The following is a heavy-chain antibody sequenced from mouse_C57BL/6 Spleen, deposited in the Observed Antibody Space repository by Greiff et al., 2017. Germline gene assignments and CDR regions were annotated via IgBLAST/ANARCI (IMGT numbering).Heavy chain of an antibody. CDR2: ISYDGSN. J-gene: IGHJ2*01. D-gene: IGHD3-3*01. Sequence: EVQRVESGPGLVKPSQSLSLTCSVTGYSITSGYYWNWIRQFPGNKLEWMGYISYDGSNNYNPSLKNRISITRDTSKNQFFLKLNSVTTEDTATYYCARGGLGDFDDWGQGTTLTVSS. CDR1: GYSITSGYY. V-gene: IGHV3-6*01. CDR3: ARGGLGDFDD.